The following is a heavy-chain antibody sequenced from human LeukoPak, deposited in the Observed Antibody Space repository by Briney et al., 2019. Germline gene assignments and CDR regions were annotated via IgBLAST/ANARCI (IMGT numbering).Heavy chain of an antibody. CDR2: ISSSSSYI. CDR3: ARGYYDSSGYYYWVDAFDI. CDR1: GFTFSSYS. D-gene: IGHD3-22*01. V-gene: IGHV3-21*01. J-gene: IGHJ3*02. Sequence: PGGSLRLSCAASGFTFSSYSMNWVRQAPGKGLEWVSSISSSSSYIYYADSVKGRFTISRDNAKNSLYLQMNSLRAEDTAVYYCARGYYDSSGYYYWVDAFDIWGQGTMVTVSS.